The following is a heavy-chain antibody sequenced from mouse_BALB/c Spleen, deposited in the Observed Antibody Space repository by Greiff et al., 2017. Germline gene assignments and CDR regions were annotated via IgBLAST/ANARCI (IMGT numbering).Heavy chain of an antibody. D-gene: IGHD3-3*01. V-gene: IGHV1S26*01. CDR2: INPSTGYT. Sequence: QVQLQQPGAELVKPGASVKMSCKASGYTFTSYWMHWVKQRPGQGLEWIGYINPSTGYTEYNQKFKDKATLTADKSSSTAYMQLSSLTSEDSAVYYCASGGDLYYFDYWGQGTTLTVSS. CDR3: ASGGDLYYFDY. J-gene: IGHJ2*01. CDR1: GYTFTSYW.